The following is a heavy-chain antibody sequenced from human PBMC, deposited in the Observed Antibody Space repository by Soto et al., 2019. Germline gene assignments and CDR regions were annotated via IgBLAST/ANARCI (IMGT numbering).Heavy chain of an antibody. CDR2: INASGSAT. Sequence: EVQVLESGGGLVQPGGSLRLSCAASGFTFSSFAMSWVRQAPGKGLDWVSAINASGSATYYAYSVQGQFTISGDSSKNTLYLQMNNLRAEDTAAHYCANVAARYGYYNCYIDVWGKGTTVTVSS. D-gene: IGHD6-6*01. V-gene: IGHV3-23*01. CDR1: GFTFSSFA. J-gene: IGHJ6*03. CDR3: ANVAARYGYYNCYIDV.